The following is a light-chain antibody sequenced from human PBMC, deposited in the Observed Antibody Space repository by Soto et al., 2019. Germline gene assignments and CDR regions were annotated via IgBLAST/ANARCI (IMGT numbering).Light chain of an antibody. V-gene: IGLV2-14*01. CDR2: DVS. CDR3: SSYTSISSPLYV. Sequence: QSALTQPASVSGSPGQSITISCTGTSRDVGGYNYVSWYQQYPGKAPKLMIYDVSYRPSGISNRFSGSNSGNTASLTISGLQAEDEADYYCSSYTSISSPLYVFGTGTKVTVL. CDR1: SRDVGGYNY. J-gene: IGLJ1*01.